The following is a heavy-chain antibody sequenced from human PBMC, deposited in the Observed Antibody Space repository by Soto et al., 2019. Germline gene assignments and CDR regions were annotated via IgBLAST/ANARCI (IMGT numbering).Heavy chain of an antibody. CDR2: IYWDDDK. V-gene: IGHV2-5*02. CDR3: AHVYWAASGTRYYFDY. J-gene: IGHJ4*02. CDR1: GFSFSTDGMG. Sequence: QITLKESGPTLVKPTQTLTLTCTFSGFSFSTDGMGVGWIRQPPGKALEWLALIYWDDDKRFSPSLKSRLTITKDGSRNQVVVTLTNMDPADTGTYYCAHVYWAASGTRYYFDYWGQGTLVTVSS. D-gene: IGHD1-7*01.